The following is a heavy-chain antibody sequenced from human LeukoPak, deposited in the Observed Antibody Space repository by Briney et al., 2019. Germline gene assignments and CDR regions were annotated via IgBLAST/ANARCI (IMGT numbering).Heavy chain of an antibody. CDR2: ISSSGSTI. V-gene: IGHV3-48*03. Sequence: GSLRLSCAASGFTFSSYEVNWVRQAPGKGLEWVSYISSSGSTIYYADSVKGRFTISRDNAKNSLYLQMNSLRAEDTAVYYCARGYCSSTSCYWGFSYFDYWGQGTLVTVSS. CDR1: GFTFSSYE. J-gene: IGHJ4*02. D-gene: IGHD2-2*01. CDR3: ARGYCSSTSCYWGFSYFDY.